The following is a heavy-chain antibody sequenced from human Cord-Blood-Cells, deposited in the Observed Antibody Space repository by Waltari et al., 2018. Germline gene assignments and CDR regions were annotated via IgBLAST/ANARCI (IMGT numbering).Heavy chain of an antibody. J-gene: IGHJ4*02. CDR3: ARDSEAYCGGDCYDSSFDY. D-gene: IGHD2-21*01. V-gene: IGHV4-38-2*02. CDR2: LYHSGST. CDR1: GYSISSGYY. Sequence: QVQLQESGPGLVKPSETLSLTCTVSGYSISSGYYWGWIRQPPGKGLEWIGSLYHSGSTNPDPSLKRLITISVDTSKNQFSLKLSSVTAADTAVYYCARDSEAYCGGDCYDSSFDYWGQGTLVTVSS.